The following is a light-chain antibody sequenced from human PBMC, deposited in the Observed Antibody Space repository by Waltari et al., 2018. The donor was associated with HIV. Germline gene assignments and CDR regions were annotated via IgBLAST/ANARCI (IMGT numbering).Light chain of an antibody. J-gene: IGLJ2*01. CDR2: EVS. CDR1: SSDIGSYNL. Sequence: QSALTQPASVSGSPGQSITISCTGTSSDIGSYNLVSWYQKYPGKAPKLIIYEVSEWPSGVSNRFSGSKSGSTASLTISGLQAEDEADYYCCSYAGSSTLVFGGGTKLTVL. CDR3: CSYAGSSTLV. V-gene: IGLV2-23*02.